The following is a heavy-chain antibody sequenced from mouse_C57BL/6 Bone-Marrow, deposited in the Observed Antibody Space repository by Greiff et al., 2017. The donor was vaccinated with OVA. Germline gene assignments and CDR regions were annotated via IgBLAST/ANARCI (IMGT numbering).Heavy chain of an antibody. CDR3: ARWGYGSSYVDDY. V-gene: IGHV1-76*01. CDR2: IYPGSGNT. CDR1: GYTFTDYY. Sequence: VKLMESGAELVRPGASVKLSCKASGYTFTDYYINWVKQRPGQGLEWIARIYPGSGNTYYNEKFKGKATLTAEKSSSTAYMQLSSLTSEDSAVYFCARWGYGSSYVDDYWGQGTTLTVSS. D-gene: IGHD1-1*01. J-gene: IGHJ2*01.